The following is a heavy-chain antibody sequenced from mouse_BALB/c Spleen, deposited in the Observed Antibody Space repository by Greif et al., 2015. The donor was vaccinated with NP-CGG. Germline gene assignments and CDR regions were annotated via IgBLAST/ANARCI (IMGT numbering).Heavy chain of an antibody. CDR3: ARSKDYDEGDYYAMDY. Sequence: VQLQQSGAELAKPGASVKMSCKASGYTFTSYWMHWVKQRPGQGLEWIGYINPSTGYTEYNQKFKDKATLTADKSSSTAYMQLSSLTSEDSAVYYCARSKDYDEGDYYAMDYWGQGTSVTVSS. CDR1: GYTFTSYW. D-gene: IGHD2-4*01. J-gene: IGHJ4*01. CDR2: INPSTGYT. V-gene: IGHV1-7*01.